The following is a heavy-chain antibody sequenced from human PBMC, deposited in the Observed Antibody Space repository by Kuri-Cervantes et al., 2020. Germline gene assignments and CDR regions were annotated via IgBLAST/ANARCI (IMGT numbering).Heavy chain of an antibody. V-gene: IGHV3-11*04. CDR3: ARDAPGAAAAEG. CDR2: ISSTGVTT. D-gene: IGHD6-13*01. J-gene: IGHJ4*02. CDR1: GFTFSDFY. Sequence: GESLKISCAASGFTFSDFYMSWIRQAPGKGLEWVSYISSTGVTTYYADSVKGRFTISRDNAKNSLYLQMNSLRDEDTAVYYCARDAPGAAAAEGWGQGTLVTVSS.